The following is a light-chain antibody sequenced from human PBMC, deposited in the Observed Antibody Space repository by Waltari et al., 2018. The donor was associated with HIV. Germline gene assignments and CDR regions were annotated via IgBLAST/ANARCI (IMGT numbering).Light chain of an antibody. V-gene: IGKV2-30*01. Sequence: DVVMTQSPLSLPVTLGQPASMSCRSSHSLVYSDGNTYLSWFQQRPGQSPRRLISKVSNRDSGVPVRFSGSGSGTEFTLKISRVEAEDVGVYYCMQGNYWPVTYGQGTKVEIK. CDR1: HSLVYSDGNTY. J-gene: IGKJ1*01. CDR2: KVS. CDR3: MQGNYWPVT.